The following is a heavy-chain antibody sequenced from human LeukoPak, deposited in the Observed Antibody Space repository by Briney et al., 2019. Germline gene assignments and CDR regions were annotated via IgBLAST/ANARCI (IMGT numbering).Heavy chain of an antibody. J-gene: IGHJ4*02. V-gene: IGHV3-23*01. CDR2: ISGSGGNT. CDR1: GFTFSSYG. Sequence: GGSLRLSCAASGFTFSSYGMSWVRQAPGKGLEWVSSISGSGGNTYYADFVKGRFTISRDNSKNTLFLHMNSLRAEDTAVYYCAKALGGYHFDYWGQGTLVTVSS. CDR3: AKALGGYHFDY. D-gene: IGHD3-16*01.